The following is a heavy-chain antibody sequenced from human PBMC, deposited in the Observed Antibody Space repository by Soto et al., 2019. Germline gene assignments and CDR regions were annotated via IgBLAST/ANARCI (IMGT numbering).Heavy chain of an antibody. V-gene: IGHV3-23*01. CDR3: AKVKHRVGATGGYFDD. Sequence: EVQLLDSGGGLVQPGGSLRLSCAASGFTFTTYAMSWVRQAPGKGLEWVSAIRGSGRSTYYADSVKGRFTISRDNSKNTLYLQMNSLRAEDTAVYYCAKVKHRVGATGGYFDDWGQGTLVTVSS. CDR2: IRGSGRST. J-gene: IGHJ4*02. CDR1: GFTFTTYA. D-gene: IGHD1-26*01.